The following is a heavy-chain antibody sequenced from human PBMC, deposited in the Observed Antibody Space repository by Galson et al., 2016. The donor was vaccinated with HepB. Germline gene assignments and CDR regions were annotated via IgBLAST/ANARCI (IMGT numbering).Heavy chain of an antibody. J-gene: IGHJ4*02. CDR1: GDSVSSNSAA. CDR2: TYYRSKWYY. V-gene: IGHV6-1*01. Sequence: CAISGDSVSSNSAAWNWIRQSPSRGLEWLGRTYYRSKWYYGYAVSVKSRITINADTSKNLFSLQLNSVTPEDSAVYYCARDGPSSSWHLDYWGQGTLVTVSS. D-gene: IGHD6-13*01. CDR3: ARDGPSSSWHLDY.